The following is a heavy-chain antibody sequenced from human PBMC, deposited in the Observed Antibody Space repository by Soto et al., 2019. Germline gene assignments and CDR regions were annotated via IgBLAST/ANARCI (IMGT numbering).Heavy chain of an antibody. V-gene: IGHV4-34*01. CDR2: INHSGST. Sequence: QVQLQQWGAGLLKPSETLSLTCAVYGGSFSGYYWCWIRQPPGKGLEWIGEINHSGSTNYNPSLKCRVTISVDTSKNEFSLKLSSGTGADTAVYYCAREGWLQVRGYDAFDIWGQGTMVTVSS. J-gene: IGHJ3*02. CDR1: GGSFSGYY. D-gene: IGHD5-12*01. CDR3: AREGWLQVRGYDAFDI.